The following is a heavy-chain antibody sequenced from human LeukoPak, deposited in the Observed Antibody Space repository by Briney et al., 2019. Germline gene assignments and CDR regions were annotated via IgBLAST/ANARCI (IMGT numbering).Heavy chain of an antibody. V-gene: IGHV3-15*01. Sequence: GGSLRLSCPAYGFTFSNAWMSWVRQAPGKGLEWVGRIKSKTDGGTTDYAAPVKGRFTISRDDSKNTLYLQMNSLKTEDTAVYYCTSYSSSCFDYWGQGTLVTVSS. CDR3: TSYSSSCFDY. CDR2: IKSKTDGGTT. CDR1: GFTFSNAW. D-gene: IGHD6-13*01. J-gene: IGHJ4*02.